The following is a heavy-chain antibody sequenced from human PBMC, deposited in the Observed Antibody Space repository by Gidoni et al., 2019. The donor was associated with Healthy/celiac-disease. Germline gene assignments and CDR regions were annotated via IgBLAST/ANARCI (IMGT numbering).Heavy chain of an antibody. CDR2: IHPNSGGT. D-gene: IGHD1-26*01. CDR3: ATYSGSYSTTTDFDY. V-gene: IGHV1-2*02. J-gene: IGHJ4*02. CDR1: GHTSTGYY. Sequence: QVPLVQSGVEVKQPGASVKVYCKSSGHTSTGYYMHWVRPAPGQGLELLGWIHPNSGGTNYAKKFQGRVTMTRDTSISTAYMELSRLRSDDTAVYYCATYSGSYSTTTDFDYWGQGTLVTVSS.